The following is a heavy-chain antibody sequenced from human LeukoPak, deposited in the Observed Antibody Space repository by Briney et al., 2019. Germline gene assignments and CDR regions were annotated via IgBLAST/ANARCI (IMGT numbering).Heavy chain of an antibody. J-gene: IGHJ4*02. V-gene: IGHV1-46*01. D-gene: IGHD1/OR15-1a*01. CDR3: ARAAVVGLEQGRPKAIYYFDY. Sequence: ASVKVSCKASGYNFTGYYMHWVRQAPGQGLEWMGIINPSGGSTSYAQKFQGRVTMTRDTSTSTVYMELSSLRSEDTAVYYCARAAVVGLEQGRPKAIYYFDYWGQGTLVTVSS. CDR1: GYNFTGYY. CDR2: INPSGGST.